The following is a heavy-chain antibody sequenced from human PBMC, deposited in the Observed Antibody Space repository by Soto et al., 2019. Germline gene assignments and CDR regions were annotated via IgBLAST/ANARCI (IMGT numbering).Heavy chain of an antibody. CDR3: ARRYCSGGSCYLYYFDY. J-gene: IGHJ4*02. D-gene: IGHD2-15*01. V-gene: IGHV4-39*01. CDR1: GVSISSSSYY. CDR2: IYYSGST. Sequence: SETLSLTCTVSGVSISSSSYYWGWIRQPPGKGLEWIGSIYYSGSTYYNPSLKSRVTISVDTSKNQFSLKLSSVTAADTAVYYCARRYCSGGSCYLYYFDYWGQGTLVTVSS.